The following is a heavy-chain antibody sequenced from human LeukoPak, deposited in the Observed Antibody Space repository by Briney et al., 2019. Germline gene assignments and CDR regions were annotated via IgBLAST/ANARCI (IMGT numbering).Heavy chain of an antibody. D-gene: IGHD3-10*01. CDR1: GFTFSSYG. V-gene: IGHV3-30*18. CDR2: ISYDGSNK. CDR3: AKGTYYYGSTESTGSWYFDL. J-gene: IGHJ2*01. Sequence: GRSLRLSCAASGFTFSSYGMHWVRQAPGKGLEWVAVISYDGSNKYYADSVKGRFTISRDNSKNTLYLQMNSLRAEDTAVYYCAKGTYYYGSTESTGSWYFDLWGRGTVVTVSS.